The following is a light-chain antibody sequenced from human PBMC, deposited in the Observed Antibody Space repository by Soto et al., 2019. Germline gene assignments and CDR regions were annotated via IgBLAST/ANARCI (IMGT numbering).Light chain of an antibody. CDR2: DVS. V-gene: IGLV2-14*01. Sequence: QSVLTQPASVSGSPGQSITISCTGTSSYVGGYNYVSWYQQHPGKAPKLMIYDVSNRPSGVSNRFSGSKSGNTASLTISGLQAEDEADYYCSSYTRSSTLEVFGTGTKLTVL. J-gene: IGLJ1*01. CDR3: SSYTRSSTLEV. CDR1: SSYVGGYNY.